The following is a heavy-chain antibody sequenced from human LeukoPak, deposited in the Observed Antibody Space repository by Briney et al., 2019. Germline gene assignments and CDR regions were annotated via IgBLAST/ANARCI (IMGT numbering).Heavy chain of an antibody. CDR3: AKTQDIVVVVAPRWFDP. D-gene: IGHD2-15*01. V-gene: IGHV3-23*01. J-gene: IGHJ5*02. CDR1: GFTVSSNY. Sequence: GGSLRLSCAASGFTVSSNYMSWVHQAPGKGLEWVSAISGSGGSTYYADSVKGRFTISRDNSKNTLYLQMNSLRAEDTAVYYCAKTQDIVVVVAPRWFDPWGQETLVTVSS. CDR2: ISGSGGST.